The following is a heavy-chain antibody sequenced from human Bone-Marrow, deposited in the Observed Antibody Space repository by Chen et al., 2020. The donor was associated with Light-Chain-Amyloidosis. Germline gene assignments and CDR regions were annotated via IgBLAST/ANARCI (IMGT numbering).Heavy chain of an antibody. D-gene: IGHD5-12*01. Sequence: DVQLLESGGGLVQPGGSLRLSCAASGFPFRTSWMHWVRQAPGTGLVWVSRINPDGTRVDYADSVRGRLTISRDDAKSTVYLQMNSLRAEDTAVYYCSREFTGYDDYWGQGTLVTVSS. CDR3: SREFTGYDDY. V-gene: IGHV3-74*01. CDR1: GFPFRTSW. CDR2: INPDGTRV. J-gene: IGHJ4*02.